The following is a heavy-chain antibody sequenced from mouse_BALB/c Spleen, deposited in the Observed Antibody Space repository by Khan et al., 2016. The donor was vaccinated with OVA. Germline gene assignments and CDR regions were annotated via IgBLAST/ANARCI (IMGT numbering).Heavy chain of an antibody. D-gene: IGHD2-3*01. CDR3: ARTGYYYFDY. CDR1: GFTFSGFG. J-gene: IGHJ2*01. V-gene: IGHV5-17*02. Sequence: EVELVESGGGLVQPGGSGKLSCAASGFTFSGFGMHWVRQAPGKGLEWVAFISSDSSTIYYADTLKGGFTISRDNPKKTLFLQMTSLRSEDTALYFCARTGYYYFDYWGQGTTLTVSS. CDR2: ISSDSSTI.